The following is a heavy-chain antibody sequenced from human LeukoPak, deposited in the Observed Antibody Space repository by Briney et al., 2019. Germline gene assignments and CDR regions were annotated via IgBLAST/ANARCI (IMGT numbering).Heavy chain of an antibody. CDR3: ARDRGLGRDYVWGSYQDY. D-gene: IGHD3-16*02. V-gene: IGHV3-30*03. CDR1: GFTFSSYG. Sequence: PGRSLRLSCAASGFTFSSYGMHWVRQAPGKGLEWVAVISYDGSNKYYADSVKGRFTISRDNSKNTLYLQMNSLRAEDTAVYYCARDRGLGRDYVWGSYQDYWGQGTLVTVSS. CDR2: ISYDGSNK. J-gene: IGHJ4*02.